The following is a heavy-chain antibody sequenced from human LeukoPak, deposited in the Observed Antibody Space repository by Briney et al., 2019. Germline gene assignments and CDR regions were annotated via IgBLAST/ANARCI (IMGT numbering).Heavy chain of an antibody. CDR3: ARGRDVVVVPAADFDY. Sequence: SQTLSLTCAISGDSVSRNNIAWKWIRQSPSRGLEWLGRTYYNSQWYNDYAVSVRSRITINPDTSKNQFSLQLNSVTPEDTAVYFCARGRDVVVVPAADFDYWGQGILVTVSS. CDR1: GDSVSRNNIA. J-gene: IGHJ4*02. V-gene: IGHV6-1*01. CDR2: TYYNSQWYN. D-gene: IGHD2-2*01.